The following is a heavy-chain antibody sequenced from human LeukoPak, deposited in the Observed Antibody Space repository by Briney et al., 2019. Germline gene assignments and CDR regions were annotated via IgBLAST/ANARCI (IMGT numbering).Heavy chain of an antibody. V-gene: IGHV3-23*01. CDR3: AKGSGAWVAVAEWFDP. CDR1: GFTFSTFA. J-gene: IGHJ5*02. CDR2: IFPSGGEI. Sequence: GGSLRLSCAASGFTFSTFAMIWVRQPPGKGLEWVSSIFPSGGEIHYADSVRGRFTISRDNSKSTLSLQMNSLRAEDTAVYYCAKGSGAWVAVAEWFDPWGQGTLVTVSS. D-gene: IGHD6-19*01.